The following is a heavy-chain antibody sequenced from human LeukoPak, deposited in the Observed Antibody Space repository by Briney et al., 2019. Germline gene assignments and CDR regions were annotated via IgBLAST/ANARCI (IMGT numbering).Heavy chain of an antibody. V-gene: IGHV4-39*01. Sequence: SETLSLTCTVSGGSIGSCGHYWGWIRQPPGKGLEWIGSVFYSGSTYHNPSLKSRVTISVDTSKNQFSLKLTSVIAADTAVYYCARQKGMAAFDYWGQGTLVTVSS. J-gene: IGHJ4*02. CDR3: ARQKGMAAFDY. CDR1: GGSIGSCGHY. CDR2: VFYSGST. D-gene: IGHD5-24*01.